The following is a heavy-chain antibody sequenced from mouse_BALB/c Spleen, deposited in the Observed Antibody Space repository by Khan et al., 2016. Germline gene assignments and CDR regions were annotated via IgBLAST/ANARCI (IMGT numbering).Heavy chain of an antibody. J-gene: IGHJ3*01. V-gene: IGHV6-6*02. CDR3: TRVYYRYPLVAY. D-gene: IGHD2-14*01. Sequence: EVQLQESGGGLVQPGGSMKLSCVASGFTFSNYWMNWVRQSPEKGLEWVAEIRLKSNNFATHYAESGKGRFTISRDDSKSSVYLQMNNLRAEDTGIYYCTRVYYRYPLVAYWGQGTLVTVSA. CDR1: GFTFSNYW. CDR2: IRLKSNNFAT.